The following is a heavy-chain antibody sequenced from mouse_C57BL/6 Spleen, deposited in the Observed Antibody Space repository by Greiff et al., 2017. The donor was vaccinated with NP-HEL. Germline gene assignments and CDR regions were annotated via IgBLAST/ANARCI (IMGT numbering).Heavy chain of an antibody. Sequence: QVTLKECGPGILQSSQTLSLTCSFSGFSLSTSGMGVSWIRQPSGKGLEWLAHIYWDDDKRYNPSLKSRLTISKDTSRNQVFLKITSVDTADTATYYCARRDYYGPFAYWGQGTLVTVSA. CDR2: IYWDDDK. D-gene: IGHD1-1*01. J-gene: IGHJ3*01. CDR1: GFSLSTSGMG. V-gene: IGHV8-12*01. CDR3: ARRDYYGPFAY.